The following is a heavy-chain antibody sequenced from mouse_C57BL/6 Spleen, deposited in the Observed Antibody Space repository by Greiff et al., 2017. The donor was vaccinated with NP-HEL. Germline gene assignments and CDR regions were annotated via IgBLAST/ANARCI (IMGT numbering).Heavy chain of an antibody. CDR1: GYAFTNYL. J-gene: IGHJ4*01. CDR3: YSNYDAMDY. D-gene: IGHD2-5*01. Sequence: QVQLQQSGAELVRPGTSVKVSCKASGYAFTNYLIEWVKQRPGQGLEWIGVINPGSGGTNYNEKFKGKATLTADKSSSTAYMQLSSLTSEDSAVYFCYSNYDAMDYWGQGTSVTVSS. V-gene: IGHV1-54*01. CDR2: INPGSGGT.